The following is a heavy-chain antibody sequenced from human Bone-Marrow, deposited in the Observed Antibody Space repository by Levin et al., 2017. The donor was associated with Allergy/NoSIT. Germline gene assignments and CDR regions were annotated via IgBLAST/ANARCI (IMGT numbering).Heavy chain of an antibody. CDR2: ISYDGSNK. V-gene: IGHV3-30-3*01. CDR3: ARDGLEMYSSSWYTWDWYFDL. CDR1: GFTFSSYA. Sequence: AGGSLRLSCAASGFTFSSYAMHWVRQAPGKGLEWVAVISYDGSNKYYADSVKGRFTISRDNSKNTLYLQMNSLRAEDTAVYYCARDGLEMYSSSWYTWDWYFDLWGRGTLVTVSS. J-gene: IGHJ2*01. D-gene: IGHD6-13*01.